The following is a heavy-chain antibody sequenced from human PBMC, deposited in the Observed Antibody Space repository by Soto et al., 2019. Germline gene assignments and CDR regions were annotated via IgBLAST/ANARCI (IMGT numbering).Heavy chain of an antibody. CDR3: ATVPHSQSPATVY. CDR2: INSNGGDT. J-gene: IGHJ4*02. CDR1: GFTFSRFT. D-gene: IGHD1-26*01. Sequence: GVSLRLSFAASGFTFSRFTMSWFRQAPGKGLEWVSGINSNGGDTYYADSVKGRFTISRDNSKNTLHLQMNSLRAEDTAVYICATVPHSQSPATVYWGLGTLVTVSS. V-gene: IGHV3-23*01.